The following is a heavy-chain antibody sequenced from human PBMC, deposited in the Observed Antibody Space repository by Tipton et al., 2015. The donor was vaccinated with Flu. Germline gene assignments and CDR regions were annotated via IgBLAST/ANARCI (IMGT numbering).Heavy chain of an antibody. CDR3: VRDHALESPRPEWYFDL. V-gene: IGHV4-59*02. CDR1: GGSVTGYY. D-gene: IGHD6-6*01. CDR2: ILYSGST. Sequence: GLVKPSETLSLTCNVSGGSVTGYYWSWIRQSPGRGLEWIGYILYSGSTGYNPSLKTRVAISIDTSKNQFSLKLTSVTAADTAVYYCVRDHALESPRPEWYFDLWGRGILVTVSS. J-gene: IGHJ2*01.